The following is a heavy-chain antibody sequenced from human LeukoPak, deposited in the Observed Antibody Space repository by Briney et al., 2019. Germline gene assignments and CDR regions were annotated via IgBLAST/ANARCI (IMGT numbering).Heavy chain of an antibody. D-gene: IGHD2-21*02. V-gene: IGHV1-3*01. CDR1: GYNFTNYA. CDR3: ARAPHCGGDCSIGDY. CDR2: INAGNGNT. Sequence: ASVKVSCTASGYNFTNYAMHWVRQAPGERLEWMGWINAGNGNTKYSQKFQGRITITRDTSASTTYMELSSLRSEDTAVFYCARAPHCGGDCSIGDYWGQGTLVTVSS. J-gene: IGHJ4*02.